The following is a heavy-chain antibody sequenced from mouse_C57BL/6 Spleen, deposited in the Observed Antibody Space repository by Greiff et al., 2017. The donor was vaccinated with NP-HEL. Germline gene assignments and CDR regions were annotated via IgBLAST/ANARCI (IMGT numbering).Heavy chain of an antibody. CDR2: ISSGGSYT. V-gene: IGHV5-6*01. CDR3: ARSEGDGYYFDY. J-gene: IGHJ2*01. D-gene: IGHD3-3*01. CDR1: GFTFSSYG. Sequence: EVQRVESGGDLVKPGGSLKLSCAASGFTFSSYGMSWVRQTPDKRLEWVATISSGGSYTYYPDSVKGRFTISRDNAKNTLYLQMSSLKSEDTAMYYCARSEGDGYYFDYWGQGTTLTVSS.